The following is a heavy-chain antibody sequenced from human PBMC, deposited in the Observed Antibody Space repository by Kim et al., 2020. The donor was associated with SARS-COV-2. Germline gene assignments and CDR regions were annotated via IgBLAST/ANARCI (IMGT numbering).Heavy chain of an antibody. CDR3: ARGGESLIAAAGIGDAFDI. D-gene: IGHD6-13*01. Sequence: GGSLRLSCAASGFTFSSYSMNWVRQAPGKGLECVSSISSSSSYIYYADSVKGRFTISRDNAKNSLYLQMNSLRAEDTAVYYCARGGESLIAAAGIGDAFDIWGQGTMVTVSS. CDR2: ISSSSSYI. CDR1: GFTFSSYS. V-gene: IGHV3-21*01. J-gene: IGHJ3*02.